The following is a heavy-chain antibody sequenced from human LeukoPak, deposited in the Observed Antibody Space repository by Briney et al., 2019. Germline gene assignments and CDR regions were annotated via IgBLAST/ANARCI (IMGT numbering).Heavy chain of an antibody. CDR1: GGSISSGGYS. D-gene: IGHD1-26*01. CDR2: IYHSGST. V-gene: IGHV4-30-2*01. Sequence: PSETLSLTCAVSGGSISSGGYSWSWIRQPPGKGLEWIGYIYHSGSTYYNPSLKSRVTISVDRSKNQFSLKLSSVTAADTAVYYCARRRGGGSYFFWFDSWGQGSRVTVSS. J-gene: IGHJ5*01. CDR3: ARRRGGGSYFFWFDS.